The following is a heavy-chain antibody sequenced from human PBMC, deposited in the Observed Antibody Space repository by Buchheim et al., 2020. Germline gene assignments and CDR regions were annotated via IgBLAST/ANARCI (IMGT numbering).Heavy chain of an antibody. CDR1: GFTFSSYA. D-gene: IGHD4-11*01. J-gene: IGHJ6*01. CDR2: ISGSGGRT. CDR3: AKFTVTTRGYYYGMDV. Sequence: EVQLLESGGGLVQPGGSLRLSCAASGFTFSSYAMSWVRQAPGKGLEWVSVISGSGGRTYYADSVKGRFTISRDNSKKPLYLQMNSMRAEYTAVYYCAKFTVTTRGYYYGMDVWGQGTT. V-gene: IGHV3-23*01.